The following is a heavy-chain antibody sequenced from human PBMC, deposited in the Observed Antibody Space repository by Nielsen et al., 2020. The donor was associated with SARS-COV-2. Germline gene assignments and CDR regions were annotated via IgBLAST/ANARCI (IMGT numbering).Heavy chain of an antibody. CDR3: ARAGYSSSWRYKNHAFDI. CDR2: INTNTGNP. J-gene: IGHJ3*02. Sequence: ASVQVSCKASGYTFTSDAMNWVRQAPGQGLEWMGWINTNTGNPTYAQGFTGRFVFSLDTSVSTAYLQISSLKAEDTAVYYCARAGYSSSWRYKNHAFDIWGQGTMVTVSS. D-gene: IGHD6-13*01. CDR1: GYTFTSDA. V-gene: IGHV7-4-1*02.